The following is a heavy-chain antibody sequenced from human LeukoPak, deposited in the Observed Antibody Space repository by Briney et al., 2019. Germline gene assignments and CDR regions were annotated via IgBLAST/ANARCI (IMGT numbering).Heavy chain of an antibody. Sequence: GGSLRLSCAASGFTFSSYWMSWGRQAPGKGLEWVANINQGGSDKYYVDSVKGRFTISRDNAQKSLFLQMDSLRADDTAVYYCGRDRTSSAGSDFWGQGTLVTVSS. CDR1: GFTFSSYW. CDR2: INQGGSDK. CDR3: GRDRTSSAGSDF. J-gene: IGHJ4*02. V-gene: IGHV3-7*01. D-gene: IGHD6-13*01.